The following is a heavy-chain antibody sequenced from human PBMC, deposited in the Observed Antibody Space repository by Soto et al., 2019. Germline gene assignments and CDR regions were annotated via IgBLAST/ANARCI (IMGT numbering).Heavy chain of an antibody. J-gene: IGHJ6*03. D-gene: IGHD3-10*01. CDR2: IYYSGST. CDR1: GGSISSYY. Sequence: SETLSLTCTVSGGSISSYYWSWIRQPPGKGLEWIGYIYYSGSTNYNPSRKSRVTISVDTSKNQFSLKLSSVTAADTAVYYCARAVTPRYYYYYYMDVWGKGTTVTVSS. V-gene: IGHV4-59*08. CDR3: ARAVTPRYYYYYYMDV.